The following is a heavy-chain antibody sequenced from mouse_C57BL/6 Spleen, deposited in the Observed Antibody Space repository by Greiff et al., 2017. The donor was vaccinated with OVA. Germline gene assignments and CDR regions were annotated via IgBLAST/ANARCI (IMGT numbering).Heavy chain of an antibody. J-gene: IGHJ4*01. CDR1: GYTFTSYW. V-gene: IGHV1-69*01. CDR2: IDPSDSYT. Sequence: QVQLQQSGAELVMPGASVKLSCKASGYTFTSYWMHWVKQRPGQGLEWIGEIDPSDSYTNYNQKFKGKSTLTVDKSSSTAYMQLSSLTSEDSAVYYCARSEGNYGGYAMDYWGQGTSVTVSS. D-gene: IGHD2-1*01. CDR3: ARSEGNYGGYAMDY.